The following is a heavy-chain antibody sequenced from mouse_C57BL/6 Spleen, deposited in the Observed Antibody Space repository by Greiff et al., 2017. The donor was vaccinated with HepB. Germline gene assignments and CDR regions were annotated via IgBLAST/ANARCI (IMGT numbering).Heavy chain of an antibody. CDR1: GYTFTSYW. CDR3: ARASFTTVVGGGYFDY. CDR2: IDPSDSYT. Sequence: VQLQQPGAELVKPGASVKLSCKASGYTFTSYWMQWVKQRPGQGLEWIGEIDPSDSYTNYNQKFKGKATLTVDTSSSTAYMQLSSLTAEDSAVYYCARASFTTVVGGGYFDYWGQGTTLTVSS. D-gene: IGHD1-1*01. V-gene: IGHV1-50*01. J-gene: IGHJ2*01.